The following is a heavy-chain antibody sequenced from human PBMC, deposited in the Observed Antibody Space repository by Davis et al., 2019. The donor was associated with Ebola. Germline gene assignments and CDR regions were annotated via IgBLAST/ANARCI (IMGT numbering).Heavy chain of an antibody. Sequence: PGGSLSLSCPASGFTFSSYAMSWVRQAPGKGLEWVSAISGSGGSTYYADSVKGRFTISRDNSKNTLYLQMNSLRAEDTAVYYCAKETPSIVGANRNDYWGQGTLVTVSS. CDR1: GFTFSSYA. J-gene: IGHJ4*02. V-gene: IGHV3-23*01. CDR3: AKETPSIVGANRNDY. CDR2: ISGSGGST. D-gene: IGHD1-26*01.